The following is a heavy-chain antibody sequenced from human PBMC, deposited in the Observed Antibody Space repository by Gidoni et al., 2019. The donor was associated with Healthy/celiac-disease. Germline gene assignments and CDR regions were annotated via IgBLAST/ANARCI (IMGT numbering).Heavy chain of an antibody. CDR3: ARATSVSVVVPAANFDY. Sequence: EVQLVESGGGLVQPGGSLRRSCAASGFTFSSYEMNWVRQAPGKGLEWVSYISSSGSTIYYADSVKRRFTISRDNAKNSLYLQMNSLRAEDTAVYYCARATSVSVVVPAANFDYWGQGTLVTVSS. CDR1: GFTFSSYE. J-gene: IGHJ4*02. CDR2: ISSSGSTI. V-gene: IGHV3-48*03. D-gene: IGHD2-2*01.